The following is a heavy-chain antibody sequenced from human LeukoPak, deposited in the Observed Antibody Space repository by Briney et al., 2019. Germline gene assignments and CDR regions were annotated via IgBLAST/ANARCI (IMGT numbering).Heavy chain of an antibody. CDR3: ARMFGGNYYGYYFDY. Sequence: SGGSLRLSCAASGFTDNNYYMTWLREAPGKGLECVSILYSGGMTYYADSVKGRFTISTDNSKNTVNLQMNSLRAEDTAIYYCARMFGGNYYGYYFDYWGQGSMLTVSS. CDR1: GFTDNNYY. D-gene: IGHD1-26*01. V-gene: IGHV3-53*01. J-gene: IGHJ4*02. CDR2: LYSGGMT.